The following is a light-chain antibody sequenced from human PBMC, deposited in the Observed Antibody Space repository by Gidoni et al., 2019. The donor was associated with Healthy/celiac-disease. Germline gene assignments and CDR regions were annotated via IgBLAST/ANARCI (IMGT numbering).Light chain of an antibody. CDR3: QVWDTTTDRMV. V-gene: IGLV3-21*02. CDR1: HLGDKR. J-gene: IGLJ3*02. Sequence: SYVLTQPPSESLAPGQTATIACGGDHLGDKRVNWYQQKSGQAPVLVVYGDRGRPSGIPERFSGSLSANTATLTISRVEVGDAADYYCQVWDTTTDRMVFGGGTKLTVL. CDR2: GDR.